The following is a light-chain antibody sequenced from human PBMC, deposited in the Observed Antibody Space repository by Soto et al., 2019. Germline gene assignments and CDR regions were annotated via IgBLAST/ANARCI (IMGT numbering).Light chain of an antibody. CDR3: QQYGTSPIT. CDR2: GAS. Sequence: ENVLTQSPGTLSLSPEERATLSCRASQTVSSYLTWYQQRPGQAPRLLIYGASKRATGIPDRFSGSGSGTDFTLTISTLEPEDFALYYCQQYGTSPITFGQGTRLEIK. J-gene: IGKJ5*01. V-gene: IGKV3-20*01. CDR1: QTVSSY.